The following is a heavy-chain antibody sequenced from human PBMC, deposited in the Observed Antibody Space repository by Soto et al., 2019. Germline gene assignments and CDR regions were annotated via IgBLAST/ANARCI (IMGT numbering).Heavy chain of an antibody. CDR1: GFTVSSNY. Sequence: EVQLVESGGGLIQPGGSLSLSCAASGFTVSSNYMSWVRQAPGKGLEWVSVIYSGGSTYYADSVKGRFTISRDNSKNTLYLQMNSLRAEDTAVYYCARVIAAAGTFYGMDVWGQGTTVTVSS. CDR2: IYSGGST. J-gene: IGHJ6*02. V-gene: IGHV3-53*01. CDR3: ARVIAAAGTFYGMDV. D-gene: IGHD6-13*01.